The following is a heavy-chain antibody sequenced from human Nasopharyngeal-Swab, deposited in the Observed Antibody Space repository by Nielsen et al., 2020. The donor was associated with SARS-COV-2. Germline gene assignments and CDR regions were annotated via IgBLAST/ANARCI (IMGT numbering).Heavy chain of an antibody. CDR3: ARHAAGEYQLTYYFDY. CDR2: IYHSGST. Sequence: GSLRLSWAVFGYSISSGSYWGWIRQPPGKGLEWIGSIYHSGSTYYNPSLKSRVTISVATSKNQFSLKLSSVTAADTAVYYCARHAAGEYQLTYYFDYWGQGTLVTVSS. D-gene: IGHD2-2*01. V-gene: IGHV4-38-2*01. J-gene: IGHJ4*02. CDR1: GYSISSGSY.